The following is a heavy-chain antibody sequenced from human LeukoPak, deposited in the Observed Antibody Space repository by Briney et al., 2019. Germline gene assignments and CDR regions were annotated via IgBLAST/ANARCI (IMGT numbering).Heavy chain of an antibody. J-gene: IGHJ4*02. CDR3: ARGYGLEQLGRGFDY. D-gene: IGHD6-6*01. Sequence: SVKVSCKASGGTFSSYTISWVRQAPGQGLEWMGRIIPILGIANYAQKFQGRVTITADKSTSTAYMELSSLRSEDTAVYYCARGYGLEQLGRGFDYWGQGTLVTVSS. V-gene: IGHV1-69*02. CDR1: GGTFSSYT. CDR2: IIPILGIA.